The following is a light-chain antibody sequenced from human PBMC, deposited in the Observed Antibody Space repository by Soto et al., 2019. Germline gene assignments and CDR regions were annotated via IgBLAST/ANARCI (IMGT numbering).Light chain of an antibody. CDR1: QTINNN. J-gene: IGKJ5*01. V-gene: IGKV1-39*01. CDR2: GAS. CDR3: QQLNSYPIT. Sequence: DIQMTQSPSSLSASVGARVTITCRASQTINNNLNWYQQKPGKAPKPLIYGASSLQSGVPSRFSGSGSGTEFTLTISSLQPEDFATYYCQQLNSYPITFGQGTRLEIK.